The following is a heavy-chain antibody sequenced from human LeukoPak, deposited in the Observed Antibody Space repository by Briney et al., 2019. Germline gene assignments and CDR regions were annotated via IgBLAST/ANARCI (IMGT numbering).Heavy chain of an antibody. CDR3: AKDIAAAAFFDS. CDR1: GFAFDDYG. Sequence: GGSLRLSCAASGFAFDDYGMSWVRQAPGKGLEWVSLISVDGDTTYYAHSVKGRFTISRDNSKNSLYLQMNSLRTDDTALYYCAKDIAAAAFFDSWGHGTLVTVSS. J-gene: IGHJ4*01. CDR2: ISVDGDTT. D-gene: IGHD6-13*01. V-gene: IGHV3-43*02.